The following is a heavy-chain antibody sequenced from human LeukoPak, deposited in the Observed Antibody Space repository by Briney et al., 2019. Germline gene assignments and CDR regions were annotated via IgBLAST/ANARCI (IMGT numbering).Heavy chain of an antibody. J-gene: IGHJ4*02. V-gene: IGHV3-23*01. Sequence: GGSLRLSCVGSGFTFRSHAMSRVRQAPEKGLEFVSGIYENGGTTYYADSVKGRFSISRDNSKNTLYLQMDSLRGEDTAVYYCAKDFRIGYSAHFDYWGQGALVTVSS. CDR1: GFTFRSHA. D-gene: IGHD2-21*01. CDR3: AKDFRIGYSAHFDY. CDR2: IYENGGTT.